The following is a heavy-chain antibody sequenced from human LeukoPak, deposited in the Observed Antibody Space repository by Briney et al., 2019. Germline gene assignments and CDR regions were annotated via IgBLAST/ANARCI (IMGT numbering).Heavy chain of an antibody. D-gene: IGHD5-18*01. V-gene: IGHV1-2*02. Sequence: ASVKVSCKVSGYRLSAVSMHWVRQAPGQGLGWMGWINPNSGGTNYAQKFQGRVTMARDTSISTAYMELSRLRSDDTAVYYCASAIQLWLLVGYYGMDVWGQGTTVTVSS. CDR1: GYRLSAVS. CDR3: ASAIQLWLLVGYYGMDV. CDR2: INPNSGGT. J-gene: IGHJ6*02.